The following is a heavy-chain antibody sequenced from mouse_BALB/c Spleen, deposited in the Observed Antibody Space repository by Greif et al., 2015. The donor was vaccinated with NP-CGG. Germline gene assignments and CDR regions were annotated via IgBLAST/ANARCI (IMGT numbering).Heavy chain of an antibody. Sequence: QVQLKQSGAELVKPGASVKLSCKASGYTFTSYWMHWVKQRPGQGLEWIGEIDPSGSYTNYNQKFKGKATLTVDKSSSTAYMQLSSLTSEDSAVYYCARKDNRGYAMDYWGQGSSVTVSS. J-gene: IGHJ4*01. V-gene: IGHV1-69*02. CDR1: GYTFTSYW. D-gene: IGHD1-3*01. CDR2: IDPSGSYT. CDR3: ARKDNRGYAMDY.